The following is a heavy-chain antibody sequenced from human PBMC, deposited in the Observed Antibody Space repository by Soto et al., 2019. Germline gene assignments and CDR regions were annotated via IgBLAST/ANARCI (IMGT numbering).Heavy chain of an antibody. D-gene: IGHD6-13*01. CDR2: INQDVSVK. V-gene: IGHV3-7*01. CDR1: GFTFSDYY. CDR3: AKVSYQSWSIDY. J-gene: IGHJ4*02. Sequence: GGSLRLSCAASGFTFSDYYMSWIRQAPGKGLEWVANINQDVSVKYSVDSVKGRFTISRDNAKNSLYLQMNSLRAEDTAVYYCAKVSYQSWSIDYWGQGTLVTVSS.